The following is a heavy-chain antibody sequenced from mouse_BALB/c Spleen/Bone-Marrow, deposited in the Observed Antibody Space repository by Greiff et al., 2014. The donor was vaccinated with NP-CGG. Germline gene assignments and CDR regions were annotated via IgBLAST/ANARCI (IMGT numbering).Heavy chain of an antibody. J-gene: IGHJ4*01. V-gene: IGHV2-4*02. D-gene: IGHD2-14*01. CDR2: IWSGGNT. Sequence: VQLQQSGPGLVQPSQSLSITCTVSGFSLTSYGVQWVRQPPGKGLEWLGVIWSGGNTDYSATFISRLSISKDNFKSRVFFKMNSLQADDTAIYYCAGAYYRYAMDYWGQGTSVTVSS. CDR1: GFSLTSYG. CDR3: AGAYYRYAMDY.